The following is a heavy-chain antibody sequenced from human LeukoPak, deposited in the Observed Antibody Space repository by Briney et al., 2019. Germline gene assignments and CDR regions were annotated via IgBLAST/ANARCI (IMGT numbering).Heavy chain of an antibody. CDR1: GYTFTSYS. CDR3: ARDCGTTSCYDFPDFDY. V-gene: IGHV3-48*01. J-gene: IGHJ4*02. CDR2: ISDGGETI. D-gene: IGHD2-2*01. Sequence: PGGSLRLSCAASGYTFTSYSMNWVRQAPGKGLEWVSYISDGGETIYYADSVKGRFTISRYNAKNSLYLQMNSLRAEDTAVYYCARDCGTTSCYDFPDFDYWGQGTLVTVSS.